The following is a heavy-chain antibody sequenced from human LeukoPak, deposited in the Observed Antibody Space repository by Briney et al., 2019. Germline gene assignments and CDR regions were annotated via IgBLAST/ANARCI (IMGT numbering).Heavy chain of an antibody. CDR1: GFTFSSYG. CDR2: ISGSGGST. J-gene: IGHJ4*02. Sequence: GGSLRLSCAASGFTFSSYGMSWVRQAPGKGLEWVSAISGSGGSTYYADSVKGRFTISRDNSKNTLYLQMNSLRAEDTAVYYCAKGPRYCSGGSCYRSGFYFDYWGQGTLVTVSS. D-gene: IGHD2-15*01. V-gene: IGHV3-23*01. CDR3: AKGPRYCSGGSCYRSGFYFDY.